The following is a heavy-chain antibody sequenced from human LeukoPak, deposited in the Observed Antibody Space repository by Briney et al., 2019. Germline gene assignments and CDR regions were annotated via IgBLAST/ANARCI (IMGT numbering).Heavy chain of an antibody. CDR2: IYYSGST. CDR3: ATADYYDSSGKGAFDI. Sequence: PSETLSLTCTVSGGSISSGDYYWSWIRQPPGKGLEWIGYIYYSGSTYYNPSLKSRVTISVDTSKNQFSLKLSSVTAADTAVYYCATADYYDSSGKGAFDIWGQGTMVTVSP. J-gene: IGHJ3*02. V-gene: IGHV4-30-4*01. D-gene: IGHD3-22*01. CDR1: GGSISSGDYY.